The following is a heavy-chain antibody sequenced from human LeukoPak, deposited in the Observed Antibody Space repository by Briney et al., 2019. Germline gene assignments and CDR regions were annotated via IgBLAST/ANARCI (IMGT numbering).Heavy chain of an antibody. D-gene: IGHD3-22*01. CDR3: ARIRKGYYPRGYYGMDV. CDR1: GGSFSGYY. J-gene: IGHJ6*02. V-gene: IGHV4-34*01. CDR2: INHSGST. Sequence: SETLSLTCAVYGGSFSGYYWSWIRQPPGKGLEWIGEINHSGSTNYNPSLKSRVTISVDTSKNQFSLKLSSVTAADTAVYYCARIRKGYYPRGYYGMDVWGQGTTVTVSS.